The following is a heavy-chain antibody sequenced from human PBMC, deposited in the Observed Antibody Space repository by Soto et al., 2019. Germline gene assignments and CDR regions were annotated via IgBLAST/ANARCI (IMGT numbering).Heavy chain of an antibody. CDR1: GFNFSSYA. CDR2: VIASGGTT. D-gene: IGHD3-10*01. J-gene: IGHJ6*02. CDR3: SKDIRGDLLPYYYYGMDV. Sequence: EVQLLESGGGLVQPGGSLRLSCAASGFNFSSYAMIWVRQAPGMGLEWVSTVIASGGTTYYADSVKGRFTISRDNSKNTMYLHMNSLRAEDTAVYFCSKDIRGDLLPYYYYGMDVWGQGTTVTVSS. V-gene: IGHV3-23*01.